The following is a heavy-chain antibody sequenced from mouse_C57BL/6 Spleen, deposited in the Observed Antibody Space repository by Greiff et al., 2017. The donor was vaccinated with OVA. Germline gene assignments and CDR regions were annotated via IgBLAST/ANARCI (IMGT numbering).Heavy chain of an antibody. D-gene: IGHD2-3*01. Sequence: EVKVVESGGGLVQPKGSLKLSCAASGFSFNTYAMNWVRQAPGKGLEWVARIRSKSNNYATYYADSVKDRFTISRDDSESMLYLQMNNLKTEDTAMYYCVRHDDGYLFMDYWGQGTSVTVSS. V-gene: IGHV10-1*01. CDR2: IRSKSNNYAT. CDR1: GFSFNTYA. J-gene: IGHJ4*01. CDR3: VRHDDGYLFMDY.